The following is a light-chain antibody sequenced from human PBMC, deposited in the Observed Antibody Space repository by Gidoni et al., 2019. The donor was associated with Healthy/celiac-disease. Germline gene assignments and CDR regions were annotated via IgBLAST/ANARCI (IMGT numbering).Light chain of an antibody. J-gene: IGLJ2*01. CDR2: KDR. Sequence: SYELTQPPSVYVSPGQTASITCSGDKLGDKYACWYHQKPGQAPVLVIYKDRKRPSGIPERFSGSNTGNTATLTIRGTQAMDEADYYCQAWDSSTGVFGGGTKLTVL. CDR3: QAWDSSTGV. CDR1: KLGDKY. V-gene: IGLV3-1*01.